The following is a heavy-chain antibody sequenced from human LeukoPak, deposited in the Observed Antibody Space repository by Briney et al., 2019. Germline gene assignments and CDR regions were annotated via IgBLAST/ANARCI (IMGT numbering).Heavy chain of an antibody. D-gene: IGHD3-9*01. CDR3: ARDLTLSRDAPFSH. V-gene: IGHV3-20*04. Sequence: PGGSLRLSCAASGFTFSTFAMIWVRQPPGKGLEWVSGINWNGGSTGYADSVKGRFTISRDNAKNSLYLQMNSLRAEDTALYYCARDLTLSRDAPFSHWGQGTLVTVSS. CDR2: INWNGGST. J-gene: IGHJ4*02. CDR1: GFTFSTFA.